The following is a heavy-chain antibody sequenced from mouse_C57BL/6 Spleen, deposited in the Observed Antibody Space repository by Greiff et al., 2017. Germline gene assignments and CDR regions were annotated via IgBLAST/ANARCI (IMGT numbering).Heavy chain of an antibody. Sequence: DVQLVESGGGLVQPGGSLKLSCAASGFTFSDYYMYWVRQTPEKRLEWVAYISNGGGSTYYPDTVKGRFTISRDNAKNTLYLQMSRLKSEDTAMYYCAKSSYFYAMDYWGQGTSVTVSS. CDR1: GFTFSDYY. CDR2: ISNGGGST. D-gene: IGHD1-1*01. V-gene: IGHV5-12*01. J-gene: IGHJ4*01. CDR3: AKSSYFYAMDY.